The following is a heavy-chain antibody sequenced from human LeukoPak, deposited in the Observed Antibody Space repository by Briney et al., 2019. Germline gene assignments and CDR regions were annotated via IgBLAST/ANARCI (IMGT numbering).Heavy chain of an antibody. CDR2: INHSGST. Sequence: PSETLSLTCAVYGEPFSGYYWSWIRQPPGKGLEWIGEINHSGSTNYNPSLKSRVTISVDTSKNQFSLKLSSVTAADTAVYYCASAPVGGTALGFDYWGQGTLVTVSS. CDR1: GEPFSGYY. D-gene: IGHD1-26*01. J-gene: IGHJ4*02. CDR3: ASAPVGGTALGFDY. V-gene: IGHV4-34*01.